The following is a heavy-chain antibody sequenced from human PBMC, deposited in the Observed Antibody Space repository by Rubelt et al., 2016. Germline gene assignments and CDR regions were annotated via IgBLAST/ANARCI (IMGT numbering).Heavy chain of an antibody. Sequence: QLQLQESGPGLVKPSETLSLTCTVSGGSISSSSYYWGWIRQPPGKGLEWIGSIYYSGGTCYNPSLKSRVTIAVDTSKNQFSRKLRSVTAADTAVYYCARDHGFGENDYWGQGTLVTVSS. CDR2: IYYSGGT. CDR3: ARDHGFGENDY. V-gene: IGHV4-39*07. CDR1: GGSISSSSYY. D-gene: IGHD3-10*01. J-gene: IGHJ4*02.